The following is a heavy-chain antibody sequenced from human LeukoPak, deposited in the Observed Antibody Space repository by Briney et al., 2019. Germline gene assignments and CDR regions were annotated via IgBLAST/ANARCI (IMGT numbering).Heavy chain of an antibody. J-gene: IGHJ4*02. CDR1: GFTVSSDF. D-gene: IGHD1-26*01. CDR3: ARGVWYPGSHYGTLFGN. V-gene: IGHV3-53*01. CDR2: TYSGGTT. Sequence: GSLRLSCAAYGFTVSSDFMSWVRQAPGKGLEWVSVTYSGGTTYYADSVRGRFTISRDNSKNTLYLQLNSLRAEDTAVYYCARGVWYPGSHYGTLFGNWGQGTLVTVSS.